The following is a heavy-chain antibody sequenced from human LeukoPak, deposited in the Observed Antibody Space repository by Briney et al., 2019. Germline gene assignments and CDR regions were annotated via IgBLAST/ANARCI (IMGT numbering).Heavy chain of an antibody. CDR2: INHSGST. CDR1: GGSFSGYY. V-gene: IGHV4-34*01. Sequence: SETLSLTCAVYGGSFSGYYWSWIRQPPGKGLEWIGEINHSGSTNYNPSLKSRVTISVDTSKNQFSLKLSSVTAADTAVYYCARLPYYYGSGSYYPWGQGTLVTVSS. D-gene: IGHD3-10*01. J-gene: IGHJ5*02. CDR3: ARLPYYYGSGSYYP.